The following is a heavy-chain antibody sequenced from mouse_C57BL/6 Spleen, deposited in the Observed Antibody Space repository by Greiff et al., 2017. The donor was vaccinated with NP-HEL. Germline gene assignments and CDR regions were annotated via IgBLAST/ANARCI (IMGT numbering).Heavy chain of an antibody. J-gene: IGHJ4*01. V-gene: IGHV1-80*01. CDR2: IYPGDGDT. CDR1: GYAFSSYW. CDR3: ARGDDEYYYAMDY. D-gene: IGHD2-12*01. Sequence: VQLQQSGAELVKPGASVKISCKASGYAFSSYWMNWVKQRPGKGLEWIGQIYPGDGDTNYNGKFKGKATLTADKSSSTAYMQLSSLTSEDSAVYFCARGDDEYYYAMDYWGQGTSVTVSS.